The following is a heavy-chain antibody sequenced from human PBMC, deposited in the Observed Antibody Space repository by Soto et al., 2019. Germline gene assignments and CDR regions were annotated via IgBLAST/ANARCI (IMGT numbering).Heavy chain of an antibody. CDR2: ISYDGSNK. V-gene: IGHV3-30-3*01. CDR1: GFTFSSYA. CDR3: ARGIAAAGTVY. J-gene: IGHJ4*02. D-gene: IGHD6-13*01. Sequence: GGSLRLSCAASGFTFSSYAMHWVRQAPGKGLEWVAVISYDGSNKYYADSVKGRFTISRDNSKNTLYLKMNSLRAEDTAVYYCARGIAAAGTVYWGQGT.